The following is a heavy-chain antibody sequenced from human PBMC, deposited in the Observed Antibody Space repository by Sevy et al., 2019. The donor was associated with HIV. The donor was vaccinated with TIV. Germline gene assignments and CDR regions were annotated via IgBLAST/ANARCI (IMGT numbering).Heavy chain of an antibody. CDR1: GFPFNYYA. Sequence: GGSLRLSCVASGFPFNYYAMNWVRQAPGKGLEWILYINSDSDTMYYGDSVKGRFTISRDKAKNSLYLQMNIRRDEDTAVYYCARERGTYYDTSGYPYLLEAGFDYWGQGTLLTVSS. D-gene: IGHD3-22*01. V-gene: IGHV3-48*02. CDR3: ARERGTYYDTSGYPYLLEAGFDY. CDR2: INSDSDTM. J-gene: IGHJ4*02.